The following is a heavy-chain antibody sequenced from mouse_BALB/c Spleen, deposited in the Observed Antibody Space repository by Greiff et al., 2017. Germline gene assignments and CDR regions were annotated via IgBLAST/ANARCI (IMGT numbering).Heavy chain of an antibody. D-gene: IGHD3-1*01. V-gene: IGHV5-15*02. J-gene: IGHJ3*01. Sequence: EVKLMESGGGLVQPGGSRKLSCAASGFTFSDYGLAWVRQAPGKGPEWVAFISNLAYSIYYADTVTGRFTISRENAKNTLYLEMSSLRSEDTAMYYCARTARATSGFAYWGQGTLVTVSA. CDR2: ISNLAYSI. CDR3: ARTARATSGFAY. CDR1: GFTFSDYG.